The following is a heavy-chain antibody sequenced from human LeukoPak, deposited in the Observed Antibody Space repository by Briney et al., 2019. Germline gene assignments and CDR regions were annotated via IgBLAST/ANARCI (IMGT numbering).Heavy chain of an antibody. CDR2: ISGGGST. CDR3: AKDRVVGTTRDFDY. CDR1: GFTFSSYA. J-gene: IGHJ4*02. Sequence: GGSLRLSCAASGFTFSSYAMSWVRQAPGKGLEWVSAISGGGSTYYADSVKGRFTISRDNSKNTLYLQMNSLRAEDTAVYYCAKDRVVGTTRDFDYWGQGTLVTVSS. V-gene: IGHV3-23*01. D-gene: IGHD1-26*01.